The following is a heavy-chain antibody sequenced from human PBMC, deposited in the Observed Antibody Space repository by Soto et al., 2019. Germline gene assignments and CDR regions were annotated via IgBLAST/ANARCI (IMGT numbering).Heavy chain of an antibody. CDR1: GFSVTDAW. V-gene: IGHV3-15*01. J-gene: IGHJ4*02. CDR2: IKSKTDGGTT. CDR3: PISSGWRFDY. Sequence: GGSLRLSCAASGFSVTDAWMSWVRQAPGKGLEWVGRIKSKTDGGTTDYAAPVKGRFTISRDESKNTLYLQMNSLKAEDTAVYYCPISSGWRFDYWGQGTLVTVSS. D-gene: IGHD6-19*01.